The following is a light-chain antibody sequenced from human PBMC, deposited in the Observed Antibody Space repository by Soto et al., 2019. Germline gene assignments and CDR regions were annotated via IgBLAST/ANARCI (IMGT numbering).Light chain of an antibody. CDR1: QGISSW. V-gene: IGKV1-12*01. CDR2: AAS. Sequence: DIQMTQSPSSVSASVGDRVTITCRASQGISSWVAWYQQKPGRAPNLLISAASSLQSGVPSRFSGSGSGTDFTLTISSLQPEDFATYYCRQANSFPLTFGGGTKVEI. J-gene: IGKJ4*01. CDR3: RQANSFPLT.